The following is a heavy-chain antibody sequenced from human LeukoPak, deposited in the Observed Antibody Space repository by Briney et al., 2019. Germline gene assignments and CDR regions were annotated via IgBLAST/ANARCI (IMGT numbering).Heavy chain of an antibody. CDR3: AGLRRGAVAGTSLSAGRLGAFDI. J-gene: IGHJ3*02. CDR1: GYTFIGYY. Sequence: ASVKVSCKASGYTFIGYYMHWVRQAPGQGLEWMGWINPNSGGTNYAQKFQGRVTMTRDTSISTAYMELSRLRSDDTAVYYCAGLRRGAVAGTSLSAGRLGAFDIWGRGTMVTVSS. CDR2: INPNSGGT. D-gene: IGHD6-19*01. V-gene: IGHV1-2*02.